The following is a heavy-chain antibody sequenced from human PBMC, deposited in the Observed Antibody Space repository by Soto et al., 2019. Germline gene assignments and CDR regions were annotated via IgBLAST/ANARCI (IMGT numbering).Heavy chain of an antibody. J-gene: IGHJ6*02. CDR2: IYSRGTT. Sequence: SETLSLTCSVSGGTISIYYWRWIRQPPGKGLEWIGYIYSRGTTSYTPSLKSRATILVDTSKNQFSLRLTSVTATDTAVYYCATGRISRGLDVWGQGTTVT. V-gene: IGHV4-59*12. CDR1: GGTISIYY. D-gene: IGHD2-15*01. CDR3: ATGRISRGLDV.